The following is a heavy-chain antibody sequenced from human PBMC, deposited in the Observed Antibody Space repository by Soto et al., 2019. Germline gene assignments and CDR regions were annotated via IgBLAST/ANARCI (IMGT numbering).Heavy chain of an antibody. CDR3: GGLEGLATISYYFDY. D-gene: IGHD3-9*01. J-gene: IGHJ4*02. CDR1: GGSVSSSSYY. V-gene: IGHV4-39*01. Sequence: SETLSLTCTVSGGSVSSSSYYWGWVRQPPGKGLEWIGSVYYSGSTYYNPSLESRVTISVDKSKNQFSLKLMSLSAADTAVYYCGGLEGLATISYYFDYWGQGSLVTVSS. CDR2: VYYSGST.